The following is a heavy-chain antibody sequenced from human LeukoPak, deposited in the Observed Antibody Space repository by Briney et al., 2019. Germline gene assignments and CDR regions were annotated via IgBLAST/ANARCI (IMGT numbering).Heavy chain of an antibody. J-gene: IGHJ4*02. CDR2: ISWNSGSI. D-gene: IGHD6-19*01. CDR1: GFTFSSYW. V-gene: IGHV3-23*01. CDR3: AKESRWLGPFDY. Sequence: GGSLRLSCAASGFTFSSYWMHWVRQAPGKGLEWVSGISWNSGSIGYVDSVKGRFTISRDNSKNTLYLQMNSLRAEDTAVYYCAKESRWLGPFDYWGQGTLVTVSS.